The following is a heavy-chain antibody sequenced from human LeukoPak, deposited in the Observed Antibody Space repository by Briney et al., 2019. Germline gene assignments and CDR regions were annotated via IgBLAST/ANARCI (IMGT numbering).Heavy chain of an antibody. J-gene: IGHJ4*02. V-gene: IGHV4-34*01. D-gene: IGHD3-22*01. Sequence: SSETLSSTCAVDGGSFSGYYWSWIRQPPGKRLEWGGEINHSASTNYNPSLKSRVTISVDTSKIPFSLKLSSVTAADTAVYYCAGYDSSGYYYFYWGQGTLVTVSS. CDR1: GGSFSGYY. CDR2: INHSAST. CDR3: AGYDSSGYYYFY.